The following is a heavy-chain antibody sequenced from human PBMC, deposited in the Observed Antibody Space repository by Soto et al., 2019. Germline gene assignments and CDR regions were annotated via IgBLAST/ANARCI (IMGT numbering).Heavy chain of an antibody. D-gene: IGHD2-15*01. J-gene: IGHJ5*02. Sequence: GGSLRLSCAASGFTFSSYAMHWVRQAPGKGLEWVAVISYDGSNKYYADSVKGRFTISRDNSKNTLYLQMNSLRAEDTAVYYCARERRSGKPLNWFDPWGQGTLVTVSS. CDR3: ARERRSGKPLNWFDP. CDR1: GFTFSSYA. V-gene: IGHV3-30-3*01. CDR2: ISYDGSNK.